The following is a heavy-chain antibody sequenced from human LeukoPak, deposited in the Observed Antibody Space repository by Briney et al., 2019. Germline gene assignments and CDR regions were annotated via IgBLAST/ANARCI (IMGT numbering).Heavy chain of an antibody. CDR1: GFTFSDSY. V-gene: IGHV3-23*01. J-gene: IGHJ4*02. D-gene: IGHD3-22*01. CDR2: ISVSGDT. CDR3: ARPPSVTMIVMEV. Sequence: PGGSLRLSCAASGFTFSDSYMSWVRQAPGKGLEWVSVISVSGDTYYADSVKGRFTTSRDNSKNTLFLQINSLRAEDTAVYYCARPPSVTMIVMEVWGQGTLVTVSS.